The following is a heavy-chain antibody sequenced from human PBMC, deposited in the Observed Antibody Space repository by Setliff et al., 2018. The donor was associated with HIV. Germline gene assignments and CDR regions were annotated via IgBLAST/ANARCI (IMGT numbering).Heavy chain of an antibody. CDR2: IYHSGST. D-gene: IGHD3-10*01. CDR3: ARSTYYYGSGKGSGWFDP. Sequence: SETLSLTCAVSGGSISSGGYSWNWIRQPPGKGLEWIGYIYHSGSTYYNPSLKSRVTISIDRSKNQFSLKLSSVTAADTAVYYCARSTYYYGSGKGSGWFDPWGQGTLVTVSS. V-gene: IGHV4-30-2*01. J-gene: IGHJ5*02. CDR1: GGSISSGGYS.